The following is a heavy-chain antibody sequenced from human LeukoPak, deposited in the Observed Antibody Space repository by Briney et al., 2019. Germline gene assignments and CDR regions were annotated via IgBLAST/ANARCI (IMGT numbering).Heavy chain of an antibody. Sequence: GRSLRLPCAASGFTVDDYAMHWVRQAPGKGLEWVSGIFLNSGSIRYADSVKGRFTISRDNAKNSLYLQMNSLRAEDTALYYCAKDRSSSWYDYFDYWGQGTLVTVPS. CDR2: IFLNSGSI. CDR1: GFTVDDYA. J-gene: IGHJ4*02. CDR3: AKDRSSSWYDYFDY. V-gene: IGHV3-9*01. D-gene: IGHD6-13*01.